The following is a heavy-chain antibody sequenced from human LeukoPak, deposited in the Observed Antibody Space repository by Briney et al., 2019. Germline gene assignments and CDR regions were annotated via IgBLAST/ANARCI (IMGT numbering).Heavy chain of an antibody. D-gene: IGHD3-10*01. Sequence: GGSLRLSCAASGFTFSSYAMHWVRQAPGKGLEYVSAISTNGGSTYYANSVKGRFTISRDNSKNTLYLQMNSLRAEDTAVYYCAKDKRRFGAGSDAFDIWGQGTMVTVSS. J-gene: IGHJ3*02. V-gene: IGHV3-64*01. CDR2: ISTNGGST. CDR3: AKDKRRFGAGSDAFDI. CDR1: GFTFSSYA.